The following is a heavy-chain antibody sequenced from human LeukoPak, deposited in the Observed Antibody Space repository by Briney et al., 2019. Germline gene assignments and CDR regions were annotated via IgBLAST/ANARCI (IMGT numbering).Heavy chain of an antibody. CDR3: ASVTWIQLCLLRYYFDY. CDR2: INHSGST. CDR1: GGSFSGYY. Sequence: SETLSLTCAVYGGSFSGYYWSWIRQPPGNGLEWIGEINHSGSTNYNPSLKSRVTISVDTSKNQFSLKLSSVTAADTAVYYCASVTWIQLCLLRYYFDYWGQGTLVTVSS. V-gene: IGHV4-34*01. J-gene: IGHJ4*02. D-gene: IGHD5-18*01.